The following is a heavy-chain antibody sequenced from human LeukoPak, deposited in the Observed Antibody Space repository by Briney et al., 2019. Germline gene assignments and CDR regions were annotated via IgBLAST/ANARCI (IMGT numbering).Heavy chain of an antibody. Sequence: PSETLSLTCAVYGGSFSGYYWSWIRQPPGKGLEWIGEINHSGSTNYNPSLKSRVTISVDTSKNQFSLKLSSVTAADTAVYYCARLYDFSSGYSCWGQGTLVTVSS. CDR2: INHSGST. V-gene: IGHV4-34*01. J-gene: IGHJ4*02. CDR3: ARLYDFSSGYSC. D-gene: IGHD3-3*01. CDR1: GGSFSGYY.